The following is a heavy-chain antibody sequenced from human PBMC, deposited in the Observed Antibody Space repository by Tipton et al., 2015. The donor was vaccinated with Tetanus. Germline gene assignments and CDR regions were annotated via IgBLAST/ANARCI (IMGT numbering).Heavy chain of an antibody. CDR2: IDSDGSGT. CDR1: GFTFSSYW. D-gene: IGHD6-19*01. Sequence: GSLRLSCAASGFTFSSYWMHWVRQAPGKGLVWVSRIDSDGSGTNYADSVKGRFTISRDSAKNTLYLQMNSLRAEDTAVYYCARAPSGYSSGRLTARTFGYWGQGTLVTVSS. V-gene: IGHV3-74*01. CDR3: ARAPSGYSSGRLTARTFGY. J-gene: IGHJ4*02.